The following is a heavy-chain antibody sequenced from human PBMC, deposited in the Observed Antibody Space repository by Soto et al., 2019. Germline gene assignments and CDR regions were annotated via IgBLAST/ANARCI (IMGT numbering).Heavy chain of an antibody. CDR2: IYYSGST. D-gene: IGHD3-22*01. V-gene: IGHV4-39*01. J-gene: IGHJ3*01. Sequence: LETLSLTCTVSGGSISSNTYHWGRIRHAPGKGLEWIGNIYYSGSTYYNPSLKSRVTISVDTSKNQFSLKLSSVTAADTAVYYCTSLLEITTNGVGGDTFDFCGQGTMVTVSS. CDR1: GGSISSNTYH. CDR3: TSLLEITTNGVGGDTFDF.